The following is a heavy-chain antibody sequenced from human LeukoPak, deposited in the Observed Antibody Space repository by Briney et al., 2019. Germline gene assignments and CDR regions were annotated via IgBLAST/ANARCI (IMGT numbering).Heavy chain of an antibody. J-gene: IGHJ5*02. V-gene: IGHV4-61*02. Sequence: SETLSLTCTVSGGSISSGSYYWSWIRQPAGKGLEWIGRIYTSGSTNYNPSLKSRVTISVDTSKNQFSLKLSSVTAADTAVYYCARHRSRRITMIVPRNNWFDPWGQGTLVTVSS. CDR3: ARHRSRRITMIVPRNNWFDP. CDR1: GGSISSGSYY. D-gene: IGHD3-22*01. CDR2: IYTSGST.